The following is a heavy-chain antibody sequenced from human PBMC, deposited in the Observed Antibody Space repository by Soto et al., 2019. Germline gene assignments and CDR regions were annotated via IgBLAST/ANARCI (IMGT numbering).Heavy chain of an antibody. CDR2: ISAYNGNT. J-gene: IGHJ3*02. Sequence: ASVKVSCKASGYTFTSYGISWVRQAPGQGLEWMGWISAYNGNTNYAQKLQGRVTMTTDTSTSTAYMELRSLRSDDTAVYYCARDVPGQWLVGPIGAFDIWGQGTMVTVSS. CDR1: GYTFTSYG. V-gene: IGHV1-18*01. D-gene: IGHD6-19*01. CDR3: ARDVPGQWLVGPIGAFDI.